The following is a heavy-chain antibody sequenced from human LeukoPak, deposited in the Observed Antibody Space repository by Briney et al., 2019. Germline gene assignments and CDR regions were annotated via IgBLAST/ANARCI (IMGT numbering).Heavy chain of an antibody. CDR2: IIPILGIA. V-gene: IGHV1-69*04. Sequence: ASVKVSCKASGGTFSSYAISWVRQAPGQGLEWMGRIIPILGIANYAQKFQGRVTITADKSTSTAYMELSSLRSEDTAVYCCARLPSPGSGWYGGFDYWGQGTLVTVSS. D-gene: IGHD6-19*01. J-gene: IGHJ4*02. CDR1: GGTFSSYA. CDR3: ARLPSPGSGWYGGFDY.